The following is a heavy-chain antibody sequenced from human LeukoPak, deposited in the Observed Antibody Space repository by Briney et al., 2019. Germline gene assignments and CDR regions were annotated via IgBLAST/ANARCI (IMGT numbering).Heavy chain of an antibody. J-gene: IGHJ4*02. Sequence: SETLSLTCTVSGGSISSSDYYWGWLRQPPGKGLEWIGSIYYSGSTNYNPSLKSRVTISVDTSKNQFSLKLSSVTAADTAVYYCARGRHVDFWRDYFDFWGQGTLVTVSS. V-gene: IGHV4-39*07. D-gene: IGHD3-3*01. CDR3: ARGRHVDFWRDYFDF. CDR2: IYYSGST. CDR1: GGSISSSDYY.